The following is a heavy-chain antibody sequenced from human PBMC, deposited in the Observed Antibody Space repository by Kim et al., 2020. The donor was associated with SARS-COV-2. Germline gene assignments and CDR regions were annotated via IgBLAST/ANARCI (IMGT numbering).Heavy chain of an antibody. J-gene: IGHJ5*02. CDR1: GFTFSSYS. CDR2: ISSSSSYI. D-gene: IGHD3-10*01. CDR3: ARGWGFGELRVGWFDP. V-gene: IGHV3-21*01. Sequence: GGSLRLSCAASGFTFSSYSMNWVRQAPGKGLEWVSSISSSSSYIYYADSVKGRFTISRDNAKNSLYLQMNSLRAEDTAVYYCARGWGFGELRVGWFDPWGQGTLVTVSS.